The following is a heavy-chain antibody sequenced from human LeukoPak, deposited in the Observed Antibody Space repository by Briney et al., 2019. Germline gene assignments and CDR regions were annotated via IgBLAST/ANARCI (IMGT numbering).Heavy chain of an antibody. D-gene: IGHD6-13*01. CDR2: ISSSSINI. CDR3: ARDLKMTTAGTYYYNGMDV. V-gene: IGHV3-21*01. Sequence: GGSLRLSCAASGFTFSPYTMNWVRQAPGKGLEWASSISSSSINIYYADSVKGRFTISRDNAKNSLYLQMNNLRAEDTAVYYCARDLKMTTAGTYYYNGMDVWGQGTTVTVSS. J-gene: IGHJ6*02. CDR1: GFTFSPYT.